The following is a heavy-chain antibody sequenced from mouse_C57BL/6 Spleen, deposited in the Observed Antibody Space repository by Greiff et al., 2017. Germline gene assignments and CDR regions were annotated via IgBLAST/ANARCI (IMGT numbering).Heavy chain of an antibody. V-gene: IGHV1-82*01. CDR1: GYAFSSSW. CDR2: IYPGDGDT. J-gene: IGHJ3*01. Sequence: VQLQQSGPELVKPGASVKISCKASGYAFSSSWMNWVKQRPGKGLEWIGRIYPGDGDTNYNGKFKGKATLTADKSSSTAYMQLSSLPSEDSAVYFCARFDYAFAYWGQGTLVTVSA. D-gene: IGHD2-4*01. CDR3: ARFDYAFAY.